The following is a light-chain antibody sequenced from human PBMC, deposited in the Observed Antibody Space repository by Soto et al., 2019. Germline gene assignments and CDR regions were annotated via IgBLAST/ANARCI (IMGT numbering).Light chain of an antibody. CDR2: KAS. J-gene: IGKJ1*01. CDR1: QSISSW. Sequence: IQMTQSPSTLSAYVGDRVTITCRASQSISSWLAWYQQKPGKAPKLLIYKASSLESGVPSRFSGSGSGTEFTLTISSLQPDDFATYYCQQYNSYSWTFGQGTKVDIK. CDR3: QQYNSYSWT. V-gene: IGKV1-5*03.